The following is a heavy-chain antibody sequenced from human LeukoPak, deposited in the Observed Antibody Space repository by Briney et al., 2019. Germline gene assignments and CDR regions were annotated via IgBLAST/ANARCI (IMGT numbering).Heavy chain of an antibody. CDR3: ARLTMVRGVIFDDY. CDR2: IIPIFGTA. D-gene: IGHD3-10*01. J-gene: IGHJ4*02. Sequence: SVKVSCKASGYTFTGYYMHWARQAPGQGLEWMGGIIPIFGTANYAQKFQGRVTITADESTSTAYMELSSLRSEDTAVYYCARLTMVRGVIFDDYWGQGTLVTVSS. CDR1: GYTFTGYY. V-gene: IGHV1-69*13.